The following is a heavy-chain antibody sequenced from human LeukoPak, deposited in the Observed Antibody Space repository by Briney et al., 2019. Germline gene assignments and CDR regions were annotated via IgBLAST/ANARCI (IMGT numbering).Heavy chain of an antibody. Sequence: ASETLSLTCTVSGDSISSGSYYWSWIRQPAGKGLEWIGRIYTSGSANYNPSLKSRVTISLDTSKNQFSLKLSSVTAADTAVYYCARERRYCSGGSCYDFDYWGQGTLVTVSS. CDR2: IYTSGSA. CDR1: GDSISSGSYY. J-gene: IGHJ4*02. V-gene: IGHV4-61*02. CDR3: ARERRYCSGGSCYDFDY. D-gene: IGHD2-15*01.